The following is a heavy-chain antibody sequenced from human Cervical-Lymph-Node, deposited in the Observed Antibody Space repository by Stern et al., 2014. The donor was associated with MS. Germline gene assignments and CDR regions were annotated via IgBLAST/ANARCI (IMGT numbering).Heavy chain of an antibody. CDR1: GDTFSSYA. V-gene: IGHV1-69*06. Sequence: MQLVESGAEVKKPGSSVKVSCKASGDTFSSYAINWVRQVPGQVLEWMGGITPVFGTTNYAQKFQGRVTITADKSTNTAYMELMTLRSEDTAVYYCARGGGLVGYFDYWGQGTLVSVSS. J-gene: IGHJ4*02. CDR3: ARGGGLVGYFDY. D-gene: IGHD1-26*01. CDR2: ITPVFGTT.